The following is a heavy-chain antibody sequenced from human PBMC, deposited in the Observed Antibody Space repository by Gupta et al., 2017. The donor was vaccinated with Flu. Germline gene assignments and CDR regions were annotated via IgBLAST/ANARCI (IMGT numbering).Heavy chain of an antibody. D-gene: IGHD4-23*01. V-gene: IGHV1-69*06. J-gene: IGHJ6*03. Sequence: TWVRQAPGQGLEWMGEIIPVFGSANYTQKFQGRVTITADKSTSPAYTGLSSLRSKDTAVYYCASGITVVTRPNYYHSYVDVWGKGTTVAVYS. CDR3: ASGITVVTRPNYYHSYVDV. CDR2: IIPVFGSA.